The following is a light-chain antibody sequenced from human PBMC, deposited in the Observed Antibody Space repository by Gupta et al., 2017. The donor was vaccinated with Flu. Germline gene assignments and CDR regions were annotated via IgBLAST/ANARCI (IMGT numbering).Light chain of an antibody. CDR3: QQLGSPQT. V-gene: IGKV3-20*01. Sequence: ELVLTQSPGTLSLSPGEGATLSCRASQSITNNFLARYQQKPGQAPRLLIFGASFRATGVPDRFSGRGSGTDLTLTVRRLEPEDSAVYYCQQLGSPQTFGEGTKVEIK. CDR2: GAS. J-gene: IGKJ2*01. CDR1: QSITNNF.